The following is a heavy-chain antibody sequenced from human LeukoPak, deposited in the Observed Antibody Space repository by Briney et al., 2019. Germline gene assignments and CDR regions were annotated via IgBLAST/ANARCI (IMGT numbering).Heavy chain of an antibody. J-gene: IGHJ6*03. Sequence: GGSLRLSCAASRFTFSRYSMNWVRQAPGKGLEWVSSISISSNYIYYADSVKGRFTISRDNAKNSLYLQMNSLRVEDTAVYYCAKRFHDYGVYTENYYYYYMDVWGKGTTVTISS. V-gene: IGHV3-21*01. CDR3: AKRFHDYGVYTENYYYYYMDV. CDR1: RFTFSRYS. CDR2: ISISSNYI. D-gene: IGHD4-17*01.